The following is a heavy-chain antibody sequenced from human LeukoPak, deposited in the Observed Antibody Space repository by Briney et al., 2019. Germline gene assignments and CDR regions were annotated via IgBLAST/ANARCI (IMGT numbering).Heavy chain of an antibody. V-gene: IGHV3-66*01. J-gene: IGHJ4*02. CDR2: IYSGGST. D-gene: IGHD3-9*01. CDR3: APIAIRSGY. Sequence: PGGSLRLSCAASGFTFSNYAMSWVRQAPGKGLEWVSVIYSGGSTYYADSVKGRFTISRDNSKNTLYLQMNSLRAEDTAVYYCAPIAIRSGYWGQGTLVTVSS. CDR1: GFTFSNYA.